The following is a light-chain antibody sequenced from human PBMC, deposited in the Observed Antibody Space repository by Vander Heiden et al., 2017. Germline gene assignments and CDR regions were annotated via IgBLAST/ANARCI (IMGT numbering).Light chain of an antibody. CDR3: LQTDSTPFT. V-gene: IGKV1-39*01. Sequence: DIQMTQSPSSLSASVGDTVTITCRASQPISRYLSWFQQRPGKAPKLLIFAASTLQSGAPSRFSGDGSETDFSLTISSLQPEDFATYFCLQTDSTPFTFGPGTIVDIK. CDR1: QPISRY. J-gene: IGKJ3*01. CDR2: AAS.